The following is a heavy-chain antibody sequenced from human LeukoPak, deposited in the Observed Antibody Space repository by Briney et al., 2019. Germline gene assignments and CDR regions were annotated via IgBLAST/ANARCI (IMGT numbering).Heavy chain of an antibody. CDR3: ARGGLVYYGSGRGYFDY. J-gene: IGHJ4*02. Sequence: SETLSLTCTVSGGSISSYYWSWIRQPAGKGLEWIGRIYTSGSTNYNPSLKSRVTMSVDTSKNQFSLRLSAVTAADTAVYYCARGGLVYYGSGRGYFDYWGQGTLVTVSS. CDR1: GGSISSYY. D-gene: IGHD3-10*01. V-gene: IGHV4-4*07. CDR2: IYTSGST.